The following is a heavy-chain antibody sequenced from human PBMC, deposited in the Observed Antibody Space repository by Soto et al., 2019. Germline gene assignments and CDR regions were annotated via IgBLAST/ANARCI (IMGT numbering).Heavy chain of an antibody. CDR3: ASYTAPKPHYYYYYMDV. V-gene: IGHV3-23*01. J-gene: IGHJ6*03. CDR2: ISGSGGST. Sequence: GGSLRLSCAASGFTFSSYAMSWVRQAPGKGLEWVSAISGSGGSTYYADSVKGRFTISRDNSKNTLDLQMNSLRAEDTAVYYCASYTAPKPHYYYYYMDVWGKGTTVTVSS. D-gene: IGHD2-2*02. CDR1: GFTFSSYA.